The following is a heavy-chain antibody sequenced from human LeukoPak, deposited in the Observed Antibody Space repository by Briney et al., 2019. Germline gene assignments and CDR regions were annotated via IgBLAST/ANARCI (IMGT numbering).Heavy chain of an antibody. CDR3: ARGTGDTSSWFHDY. CDR2: ISYDGSNK. D-gene: IGHD6-13*01. Sequence: GGSLRLSCAVSGFTFSSYAMHWVRQAPGKGLEWVAVISYDGSNKYYADSVKGRFTISRDNSKNTLYLQMNSLRPEDTAVYHCARGTGDTSSWFHDYWGQGTLVTVSS. V-gene: IGHV3-30-3*01. CDR1: GFTFSSYA. J-gene: IGHJ4*02.